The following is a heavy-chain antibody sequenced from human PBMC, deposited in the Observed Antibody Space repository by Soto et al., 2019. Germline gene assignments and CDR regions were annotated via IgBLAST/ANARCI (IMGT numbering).Heavy chain of an antibody. CDR1: GFTFGDYG. J-gene: IGHJ5*02. Sequence: EVQLVESGGGLVQPGRSLRLSCTASGFTFGDYGLGWIRQAPGKGLEWVGFIKSEAFGGTTEYAASVRGRFALARDDSKSLAYLQLHSLRTEDAAVYYCTGRHCAGGRCWVNRLDPWGQGTLVTVPS. CDR2: IKSEAFGGTT. D-gene: IGHD2-15*01. CDR3: TGRHCAGGRCWVNRLDP. V-gene: IGHV3-49*03.